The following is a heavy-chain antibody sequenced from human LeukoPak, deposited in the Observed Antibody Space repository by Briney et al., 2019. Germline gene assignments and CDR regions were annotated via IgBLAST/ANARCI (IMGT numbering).Heavy chain of an antibody. Sequence: PGGSLRLSCAASGFTFSSYAMSWVRQAPGKGLEWVSAISGSGGSTYYADSVKGRFTISRDNAKHSLSLHMNSLKAEDTAVYYCARDRRGSGSFYTHGMDVWGQGTTVTVSS. CDR3: ARDRRGSGSFYTHGMDV. V-gene: IGHV3-23*01. CDR2: ISGSGGST. CDR1: GFTFSSYA. J-gene: IGHJ6*02. D-gene: IGHD3-10*01.